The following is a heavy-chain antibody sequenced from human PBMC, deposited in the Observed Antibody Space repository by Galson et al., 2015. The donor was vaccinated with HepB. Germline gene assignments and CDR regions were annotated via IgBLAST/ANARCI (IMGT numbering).Heavy chain of an antibody. CDR1: GGSISSYY. CDR3: ARELRQWLAGRGLYYFDY. D-gene: IGHD6-19*01. V-gene: IGHV4-59*01. Sequence: ETLSLTCTVSGGSISSYYWSWIRQPPGKGLEWIGYIYYSGSTNYNPSLKSRVTISVDTSKNQFSLKLSSVTAADTAVYYCARELRQWLAGRGLYYFDYWGQGTLVTVSS. CDR2: IYYSGST. J-gene: IGHJ4*02.